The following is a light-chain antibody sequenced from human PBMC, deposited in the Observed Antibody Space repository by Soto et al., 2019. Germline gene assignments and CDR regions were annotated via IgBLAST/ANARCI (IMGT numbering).Light chain of an antibody. CDR3: LHHGSSLWT. J-gene: IGKJ1*01. Sequence: EIVLTQSPITLSASPGSRFTLSCRASQSVDINLAWYQQKNGQAPRLLIYGASSRATGIPDRFSGSGYGTDFNLTISRLEPEDFAMYYCLHHGSSLWTFGRGTKVDIK. V-gene: IGKV3-20*01. CDR2: GAS. CDR1: QSVDIN.